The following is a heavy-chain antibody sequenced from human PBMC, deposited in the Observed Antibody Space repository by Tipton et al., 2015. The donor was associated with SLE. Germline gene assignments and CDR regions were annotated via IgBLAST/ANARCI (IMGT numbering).Heavy chain of an antibody. J-gene: IGHJ6*03. Sequence: SLRLSCAASGFTFSSYEMNWVRQAPGKRLEWVSYISSSGSTIYYADSVKGRFTISRDNAKNSLYLQMNSLRAEDTAVYYCASSQGYDSSGYYFYYYYYMDVWGKGTTVTVSS. CDR2: ISSSGSTI. CDR1: GFTFSSYE. V-gene: IGHV3-48*03. D-gene: IGHD3-22*01. CDR3: ASSQGYDSSGYYFYYYYYMDV.